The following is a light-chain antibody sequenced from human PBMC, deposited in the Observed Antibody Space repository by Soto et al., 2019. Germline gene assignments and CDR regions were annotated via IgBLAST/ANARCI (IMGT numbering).Light chain of an antibody. CDR2: GAS. J-gene: IGKJ4*01. CDR1: QNVSSN. V-gene: IGKV3-15*01. Sequence: EIVMTQSPATLSVSPGERATLSCRASQNVSSNLAWYQQKAGQAPRLLIYGASTRATGIPARFSGGGSGTEFTLTISSLQSEDFAVYYCQQYNNWPLTFGGGTKVEIK. CDR3: QQYNNWPLT.